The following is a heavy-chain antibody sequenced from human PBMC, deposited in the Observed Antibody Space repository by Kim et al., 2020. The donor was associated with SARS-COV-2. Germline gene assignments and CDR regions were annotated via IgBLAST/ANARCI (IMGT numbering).Heavy chain of an antibody. CDR3: ARGTYANICAIHRYLFD. J-gene: IGHJ4*01. D-gene: IGHD3-16*02. V-gene: IGHV3-48*02. CDR2: ISTIISTI. Sequence: GGSLRLSWAASGFTFSIYRMNWARQAPGNVLDWALYISTIISTIYYADSVTGRTIISRDNAKNSLYLQMNSLINEDTAVYDCARGTYANICAIHRYLFD. CDR1: GFTFSIYR.